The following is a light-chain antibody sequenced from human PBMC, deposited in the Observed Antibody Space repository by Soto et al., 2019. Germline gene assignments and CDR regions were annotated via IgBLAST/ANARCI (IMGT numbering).Light chain of an antibody. V-gene: IGKV3-15*01. J-gene: IGKJ4*02. CDR1: QNVYNN. Sequence: EIVMTKSPATLSVSPGEVATLSCKASQNVYNNLAGYEQRPGQPLRLLIYDASTRATRISARFSGRGYGTEFALDISSRQSEGFAVYFCRECSNSPITFGGRTKLEIK. CDR3: RECSNSPIT. CDR2: DAS.